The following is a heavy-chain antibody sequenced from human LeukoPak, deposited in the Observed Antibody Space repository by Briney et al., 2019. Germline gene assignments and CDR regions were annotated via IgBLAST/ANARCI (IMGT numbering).Heavy chain of an antibody. J-gene: IGHJ4*02. D-gene: IGHD2-2*01. CDR1: GFTFSSYA. Sequence: GGSLRLSCAASGFTFSSYAMSWVRQAPGKGLDGASAIIVSGGSTYYADSVKGRFTISRDNSKNTLYLQMNSLRAEDTAVYYCAKVGPYCSSTSCPSFDYWGQGTLVTVSS. CDR3: AKVGPYCSSTSCPSFDY. V-gene: IGHV3-23*01. CDR2: IIVSGGST.